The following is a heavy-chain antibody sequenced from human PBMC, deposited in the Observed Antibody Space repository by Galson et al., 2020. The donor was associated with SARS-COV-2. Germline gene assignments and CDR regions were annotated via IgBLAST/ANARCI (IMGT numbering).Heavy chain of an antibody. CDR2: ISYDGSNK. V-gene: IGHV3-30*03. D-gene: IGHD3-22*01. J-gene: IGHJ4*02. Sequence: GESLKISCAASGFTFSSYGMHWVRQAPGKGLEWVAVISYDGSNKYYADSVKGRFTIPRDNSKNTLYLQMNSLRAEDTAVYYCASAKLWYYYDSSGYLDYWGQGTLVTVSS. CDR3: ASAKLWYYYDSSGYLDY. CDR1: GFTFSSYG.